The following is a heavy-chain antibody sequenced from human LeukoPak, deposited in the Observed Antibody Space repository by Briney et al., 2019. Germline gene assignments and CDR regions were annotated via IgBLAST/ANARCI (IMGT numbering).Heavy chain of an antibody. CDR1: GFSFSNYY. CDR2: ISNSDSTV. D-gene: IGHD6-13*01. J-gene: IGHJ3*02. CDR3: AKPMSIAAAGRRRLPAAFDI. Sequence: SGGSLRLSCAASGFSFSNYYMSWIRQAPGKGLEWVSYISNSDSTVYYADSVKGRFTISRDNAKNSLYLQMNSLRAEDTAVYYCAKPMSIAAAGRRRLPAAFDIWGQGTMVTVSS. V-gene: IGHV3-11*04.